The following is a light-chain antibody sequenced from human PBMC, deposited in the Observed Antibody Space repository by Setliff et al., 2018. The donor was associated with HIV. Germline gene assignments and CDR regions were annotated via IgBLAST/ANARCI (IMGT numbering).Light chain of an antibody. CDR3: TSYTINTLYV. CDR2: DVN. CDR1: SGDIGGYNY. J-gene: IGLJ1*01. Sequence: QSVLTQPASVSGSPGQSITVSCTGTSGDIGGYNYVSWYQHHPDKAPKLMIYDVNNRPSGVSNRFSGSKSGNTASLTISGLQAEDEAHYYCTSYTINTLYVFGSGTKVTVL. V-gene: IGLV2-14*03.